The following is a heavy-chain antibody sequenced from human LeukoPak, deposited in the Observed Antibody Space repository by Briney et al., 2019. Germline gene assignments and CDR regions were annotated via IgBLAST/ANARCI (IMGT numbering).Heavy chain of an antibody. D-gene: IGHD4-23*01. CDR2: IYYSGST. CDR1: GGSISSYY. J-gene: IGHJ5*02. Sequence: SETLSPTCTVSGGSISSYYWNWIRQPPGKGLEWIGYIYYSGSTNYNPSLKSRVTISVDTSKNQFSLKLSSVTAADTAVYYCARDGGGEINWFDPWGQGTLVTVSS. V-gene: IGHV4-59*01. CDR3: ARDGGGEINWFDP.